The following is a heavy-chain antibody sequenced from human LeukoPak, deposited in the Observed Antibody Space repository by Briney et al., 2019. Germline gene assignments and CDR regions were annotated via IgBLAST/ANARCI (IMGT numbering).Heavy chain of an antibody. CDR1: GFIFSDYY. D-gene: IGHD3-22*01. V-gene: IGHV3-11*06. CDR2: ISSSGSRT. Sequence: PGGSLRLSCAASGFIFSDYYMNWIRQAPGKGLEWLSYISSSGSRTNFADPVKGRFTSSRDNAKNSLYLQMNSLRVEDTAVYFCATYYYDASGYHEGAFDIWGQGTMVIVSS. J-gene: IGHJ3*02. CDR3: ATYYYDASGYHEGAFDI.